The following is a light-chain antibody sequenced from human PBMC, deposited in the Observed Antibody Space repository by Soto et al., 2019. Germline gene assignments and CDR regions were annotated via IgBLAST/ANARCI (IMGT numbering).Light chain of an antibody. Sequence: QSVLTQPRSVSGSPGQSVTISCTGTSSDVGGYDSVSWYQQHPGKAPRFLIYDVSKRPSGVPDRFSGSKSGNTASLTISGLQADDEADYYCCSYAGDHTFRVFGGGTKLTVL. CDR2: DVS. CDR3: CSYAGDHTFRV. J-gene: IGLJ3*02. CDR1: SSDVGGYDS. V-gene: IGLV2-11*01.